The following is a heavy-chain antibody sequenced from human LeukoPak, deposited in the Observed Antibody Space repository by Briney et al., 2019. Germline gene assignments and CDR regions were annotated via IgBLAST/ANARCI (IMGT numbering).Heavy chain of an antibody. Sequence: PGGSLRLSCAASGFTFSSYTMNWVRQAPGRGLEWVSSIRRRSTYIYYADSVKGRFTISRDNAKNSLYLQMNSLRAEDTAVYYCAHLPSSGTGIVDYWGQGTLVTVSS. CDR1: GFTFSSYT. CDR2: IRRRSTYI. J-gene: IGHJ4*02. CDR3: AHLPSSGTGIVDY. D-gene: IGHD3-10*01. V-gene: IGHV3-21*01.